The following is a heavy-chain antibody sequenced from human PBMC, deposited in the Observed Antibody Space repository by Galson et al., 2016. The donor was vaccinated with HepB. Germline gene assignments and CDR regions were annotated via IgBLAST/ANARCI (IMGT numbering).Heavy chain of an antibody. CDR3: ARYDSSGWRFFDY. CDR1: GDSVSSNSAT. D-gene: IGHD6-19*01. Sequence: CAISGDSVSSNSATWNWIRQSPSRGLEWLGRTYYRSKWYNDYALSVKSRITINPDTSKNQFSLELNSVTPEDTAVYYCARYDSSGWRFFDYWGQGTLVTFAS. J-gene: IGHJ4*02. CDR2: TYYRSKWYN. V-gene: IGHV6-1*01.